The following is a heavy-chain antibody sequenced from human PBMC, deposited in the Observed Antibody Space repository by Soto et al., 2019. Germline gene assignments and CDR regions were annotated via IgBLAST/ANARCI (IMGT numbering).Heavy chain of an antibody. Sequence: PGGSLRVSCAASVFTFSSYGMHWVRQAPGKGLEWVAVIWYDGSNKYYADSVKGRFTISRDNSKNTLYLQMNSLRAEDTAVYYCATTTLLPAASPIDYWGQGTLVTVSS. J-gene: IGHJ4*02. CDR2: IWYDGSNK. V-gene: IGHV3-33*01. CDR1: VFTFSSYG. D-gene: IGHD6-13*01. CDR3: ATTTLLPAASPIDY.